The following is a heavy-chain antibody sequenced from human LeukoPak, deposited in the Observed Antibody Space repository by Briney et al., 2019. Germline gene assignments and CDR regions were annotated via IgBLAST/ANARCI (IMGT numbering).Heavy chain of an antibody. CDR2: IYHSGST. V-gene: IGHV4-39*07. CDR1: GGSISSSSYY. D-gene: IGHD6-25*01. CDR3: ARVRKGEQRGDYFDY. Sequence: PSETLSLTCTVSGGSISSSSYYWGWIRQPPGKGLEWIGSIYHSGSTYYNPSLKSRVTISVDTSKNQFSLKLSSVTAADTAVYYCARVRKGEQRGDYFDYWGQGTLVTVSS. J-gene: IGHJ4*02.